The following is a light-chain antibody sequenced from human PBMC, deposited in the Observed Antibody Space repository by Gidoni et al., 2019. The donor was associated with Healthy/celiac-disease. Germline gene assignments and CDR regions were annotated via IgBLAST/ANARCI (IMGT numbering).Light chain of an antibody. Sequence: EIVITQSPATLSVSPGERATLSCRASQSVSSNLAWYQQKPGQAPRLLIYGASTRATGMPARFSGSGSGTEVTLTISSLQSEDFAVYYCQQYNNWPPYTFGQGTKLEIK. J-gene: IGKJ2*01. CDR3: QQYNNWPPYT. CDR1: QSVSSN. V-gene: IGKV3-15*01. CDR2: GAS.